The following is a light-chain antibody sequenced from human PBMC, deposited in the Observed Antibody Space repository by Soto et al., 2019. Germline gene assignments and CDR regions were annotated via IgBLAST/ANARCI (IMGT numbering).Light chain of an antibody. CDR3: QQYGSSGT. Sequence: EIVMTQSPATLSVSPGDRATLSCRASQSVSSNHLAWYQQKPGQAPRLLIYGGSSRATGIPARFSGSGSGTDFTLTISSLQSEDFAVYYCQQYGSSGTFGQGTKVDIK. CDR2: GGS. J-gene: IGKJ1*01. V-gene: IGKV3-20*01. CDR1: QSVSSNH.